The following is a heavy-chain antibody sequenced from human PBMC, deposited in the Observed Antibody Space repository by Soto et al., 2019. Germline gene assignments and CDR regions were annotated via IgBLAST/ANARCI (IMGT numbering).Heavy chain of an antibody. D-gene: IGHD3-3*01. Sequence: ASVKVSCKASGYTFTIYAMHWVRQAPGQRLEWMGWINAGNGNTKYSQKFQGRVTITRDTSASTAYMELSSLRSEDTAVYYCAVGTIFGVVIYYWGQGTLVTVSS. V-gene: IGHV1-3*01. CDR3: AVGTIFGVVIYY. CDR2: INAGNGNT. J-gene: IGHJ4*02. CDR1: GYTFTIYA.